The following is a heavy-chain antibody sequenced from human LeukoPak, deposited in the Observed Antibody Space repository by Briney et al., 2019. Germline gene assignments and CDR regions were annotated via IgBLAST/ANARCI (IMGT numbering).Heavy chain of an antibody. Sequence: GGSLRLSCAASGFTFNNHAMSWVRQAPGKGLAWVSAIRSGGDTTYYADSVKGRFTISRDNSKNMVYLQMNSLRADDTAVYYCATYTHWVAGDVWGQGTTVTVSS. CDR2: IRSGGDTT. J-gene: IGHJ6*02. D-gene: IGHD3-16*01. CDR3: ATYTHWVAGDV. CDR1: GFTFNNHA. V-gene: IGHV3-23*01.